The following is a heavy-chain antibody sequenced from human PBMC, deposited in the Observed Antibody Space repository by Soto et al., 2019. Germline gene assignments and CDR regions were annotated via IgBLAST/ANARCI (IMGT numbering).Heavy chain of an antibody. J-gene: IGHJ3*02. CDR2: INHSGST. Sequence: SETLSLTCAVYGGSFSGYYLSWIRQPPGKGLEWIGEINHSGSTNYNPSLKSRVTISVDTSKNQFSLKLSSVTAADTAVYYCARGKGRYCTNGVCLGAFDIWGQGTMVTVSS. D-gene: IGHD2-8*01. CDR3: ARGKGRYCTNGVCLGAFDI. V-gene: IGHV4-34*01. CDR1: GGSFSGYY.